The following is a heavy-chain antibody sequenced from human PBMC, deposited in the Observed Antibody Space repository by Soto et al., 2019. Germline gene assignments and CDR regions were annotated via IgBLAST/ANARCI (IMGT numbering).Heavy chain of an antibody. Sequence: QVQLVQSGAEVKKPGSSVKVSCKTSGVSFNNNGIGWVRQAPGHGLEWMGGVSPPFRTSNYARKFHGRISTTADASTGTVNMELSSLTSEATAQYYCARVLYYGSGSYSPYGMDVWGQGTTVTVSS. J-gene: IGHJ6*02. CDR2: VSPPFRTS. CDR3: ARVLYYGSGSYSPYGMDV. D-gene: IGHD3-10*01. CDR1: GVSFNNNG. V-gene: IGHV1-69*01.